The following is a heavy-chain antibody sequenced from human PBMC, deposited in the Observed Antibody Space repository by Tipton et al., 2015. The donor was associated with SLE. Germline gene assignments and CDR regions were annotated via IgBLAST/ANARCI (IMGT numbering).Heavy chain of an antibody. V-gene: IGHV3-48*03. Sequence: SLRLSCAASGFTFSSYAMSWVRQAPGKGLEWVSYISSSGSTIYYADSVKGRFTISRDNAKNSLYLQMNSLRVEDTAVYYCARVSGLGNYAHADSWGQGTLITVSS. CDR1: GFTFSSYA. CDR2: ISSSGSTI. CDR3: ARVSGLGNYAHADS. J-gene: IGHJ4*02. D-gene: IGHD3-16*01.